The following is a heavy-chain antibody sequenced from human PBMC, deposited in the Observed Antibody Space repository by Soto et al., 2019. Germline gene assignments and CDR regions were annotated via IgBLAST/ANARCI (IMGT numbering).Heavy chain of an antibody. V-gene: IGHV3-64D*08. CDR2: ISGNGGAT. D-gene: IGHD1-7*01. J-gene: IGHJ4*02. CDR3: VKDYGRNWNYVFDF. CDR1: GFIFENFA. Sequence: GGSLRLSCSPSGFIFENFAMHWLRQAPGRGLEYVSPISGNGGATHHADSVRGRFTISRDNSKSILFLQMSSLRPEDTAFYYCVKDYGRNWNYVFDFWGQGTLVTVSS.